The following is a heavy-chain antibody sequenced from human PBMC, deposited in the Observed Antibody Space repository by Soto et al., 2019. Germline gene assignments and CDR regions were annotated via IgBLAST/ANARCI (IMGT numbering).Heavy chain of an antibody. Sequence: GESLKISCKGSGYSFTSYWIGWVRQMPGKGLEWMGIIHPGDSDTRYSPSFQGQVTISADNSTSTAYLQWSSLNASDTAMYYCTRQRSSSWLDYFDYWRQGTLVTVSS. D-gene: IGHD6-13*01. J-gene: IGHJ4*02. CDR3: TRQRSSSWLDYFDY. CDR1: GYSFTSYW. V-gene: IGHV5-51*01. CDR2: IHPGDSDT.